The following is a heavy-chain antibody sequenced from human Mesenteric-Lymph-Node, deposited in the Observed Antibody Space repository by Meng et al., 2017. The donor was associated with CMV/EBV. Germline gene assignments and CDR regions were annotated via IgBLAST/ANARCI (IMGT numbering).Heavy chain of an antibody. J-gene: IGHJ4*02. CDR1: GFSFSDYY. D-gene: IGHD2-2*02. CDR2: INIIGSTI. Sequence: GESLKISCAASGFSFSDYYMSWIRQAPGKGLEWISYINIIGSTIYYADSVKGRFTISRDNAKNSLYLQMNSLRAEDTAVYYCATYCSTTSCYRGGEFDYWGQGTLVTVSS. CDR3: ATYCSTTSCYRGGEFDY. V-gene: IGHV3-11*01.